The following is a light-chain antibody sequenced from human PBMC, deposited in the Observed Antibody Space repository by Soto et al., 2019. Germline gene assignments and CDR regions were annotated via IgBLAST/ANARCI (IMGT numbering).Light chain of an antibody. V-gene: IGKV3-15*01. CDR1: QSVSSN. CDR3: QQYNNWPPWT. J-gene: IGKJ1*01. Sequence: EIVMTQSPPTLSVSPGERATLSCRASQSVSSNLAWYQQKPGQSPRLLIYGASTRATGIPATFSGSGSGTEFSLTISSLQSEDFAVYYCQQYNNWPPWTFGQGTKVEIK. CDR2: GAS.